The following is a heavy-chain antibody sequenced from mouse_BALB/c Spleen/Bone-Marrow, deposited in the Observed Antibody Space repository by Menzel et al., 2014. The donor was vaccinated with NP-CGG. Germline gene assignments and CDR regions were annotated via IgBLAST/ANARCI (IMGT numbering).Heavy chain of an antibody. V-gene: IGHV2-2*02. CDR1: GFSLTSYG. Sequence: QVQLKESGPGLVQPSQSLSITCTVSGFSLTSYGVHWVRQSPGKGLEWLGVIWSGGSTDYNAAFISRLSISKDNSKSQVFFKMNILQANDTAIYYCARNYYGSSAYWGQGTLVTVSA. CDR3: ARNYYGSSAY. D-gene: IGHD1-1*01. J-gene: IGHJ3*01. CDR2: IWSGGST.